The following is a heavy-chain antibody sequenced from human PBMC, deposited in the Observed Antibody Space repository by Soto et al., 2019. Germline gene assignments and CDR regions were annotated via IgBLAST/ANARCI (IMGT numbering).Heavy chain of an antibody. CDR1: GGSISSSSYY. D-gene: IGHD3-3*01. CDR3: ARRRFLAWGAEDVYYMDV. CDR2: IYYSGST. J-gene: IGHJ6*03. Sequence: QLQLQESGPGLVKPSETLSLTCTVSGGSISSSSYYWGWIRQPPGKGLEWIGSIYYSGSTYYNPSLKSRVTISVDTSKNQFSLKLSSVTAADTAVYYCARRRFLAWGAEDVYYMDVWGKGTTVTVSS. V-gene: IGHV4-39*01.